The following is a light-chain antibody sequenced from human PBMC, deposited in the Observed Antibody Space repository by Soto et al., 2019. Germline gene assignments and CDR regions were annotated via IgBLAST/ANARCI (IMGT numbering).Light chain of an antibody. J-gene: IGKJ1*01. V-gene: IGKV1-5*03. Sequence: DIQMTQSPPTLSASAGDRVTITCRASQSISSWLAWYQQKPGKAPKLLIYKASSLESGVPSRFSGSGSGTEFTLTISSLQPDDFATYYCQQYNSYSPWTFGQGTKVDIK. CDR3: QQYNSYSPWT. CDR1: QSISSW. CDR2: KAS.